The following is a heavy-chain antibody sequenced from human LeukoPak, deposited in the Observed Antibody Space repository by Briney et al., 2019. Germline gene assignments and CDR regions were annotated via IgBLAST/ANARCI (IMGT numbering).Heavy chain of an antibody. J-gene: IGHJ5*02. D-gene: IGHD3-10*01. V-gene: IGHV4-4*07. CDR2: IYTSGST. Sequence: SETLSLTCTVSGGSISSYYWSWIRQPAGKGLEWIGRIYTSGSTNYNPSLKSRVAMSVDTSKNQFSLKLSSVTAADTAVYYCARDSWFGELLPTRRNWFDPWGQGTLVTVSS. CDR1: GGSISSYY. CDR3: ARDSWFGELLPTRRNWFDP.